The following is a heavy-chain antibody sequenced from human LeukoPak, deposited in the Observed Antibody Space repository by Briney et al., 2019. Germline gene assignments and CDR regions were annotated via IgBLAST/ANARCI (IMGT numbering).Heavy chain of an antibody. Sequence: SETLSLTCTVSGGSISSYYWSWIRQPPGKGLEWIGYIYYSGSTNYNPSLKSRVTISVDTSKNQYSLKLSSVTAADTAVYYCARYSSSSFDPWGQGTLVTVSS. CDR3: ARYSSSSFDP. CDR2: IYYSGST. J-gene: IGHJ5*02. D-gene: IGHD6-13*01. CDR1: GGSISSYY. V-gene: IGHV4-59*01.